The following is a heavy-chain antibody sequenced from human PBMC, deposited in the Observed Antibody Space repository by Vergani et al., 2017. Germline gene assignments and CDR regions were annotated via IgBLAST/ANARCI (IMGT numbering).Heavy chain of an antibody. CDR3: AGSERTSAYYYCGFDF. D-gene: IGHD3-22*01. CDR1: VFTFDNYA. CDR2: ISGSGSSK. J-gene: IGHJ4*02. Sequence: EVHLLESGGGLIQPGGSLRISCAASVFTFDNYAMTWVRQAPGKGMQWVSGISGSGSSKIYEDSLKGRVTISKDNYKNTLSLQMISLTADDTANYYCAGSERTSAYYYCGFDFWGQGTLVIVSS. V-gene: IGHV3-23*01.